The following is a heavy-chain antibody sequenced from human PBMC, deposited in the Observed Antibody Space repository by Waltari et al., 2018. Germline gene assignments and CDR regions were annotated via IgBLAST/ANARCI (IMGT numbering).Heavy chain of an antibody. CDR1: GGSISSGSYY. D-gene: IGHD5-18*01. Sequence: QVQLQESGPGLVKPSQTLSLTCTVSGGSISSGSYYWSWIRQPAGKGLEWIGRIYTSGSTNYNPPLKSRVTISGDTSKTQFLLKLSSVTAADTAVYYCARGPTADTAMPNWGQGTLVTVSS. J-gene: IGHJ4*02. V-gene: IGHV4-61*02. CDR2: IYTSGST. CDR3: ARGPTADTAMPN.